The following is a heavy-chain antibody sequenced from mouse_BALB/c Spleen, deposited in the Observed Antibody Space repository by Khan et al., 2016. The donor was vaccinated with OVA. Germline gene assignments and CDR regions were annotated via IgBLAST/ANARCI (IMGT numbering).Heavy chain of an antibody. J-gene: IGHJ3*01. CDR1: GYTFTDYY. CDR2: IYPGNGNT. Sequence: QVQLQQSGAELARPGASVKLSCKASGYTFTDYYINWVKQRTGQGLEWIGDIYPGNGNTNYNEKFKGKATLTADKSSSTAYMHLSSLTSKDSSIYFCTRSRISSFTFWGQGTLVTVSA. CDR3: TRSRISSFTF. V-gene: IGHV1-77*01.